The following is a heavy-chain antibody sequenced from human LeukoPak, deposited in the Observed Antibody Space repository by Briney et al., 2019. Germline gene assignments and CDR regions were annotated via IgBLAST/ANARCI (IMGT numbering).Heavy chain of an antibody. J-gene: IGHJ4*02. V-gene: IGHV4-38-2*02. D-gene: IGHD3-10*01. CDR1: GYSINNNYY. Sequence: SETLSLTCTVSGYSINNNYYWDWIRQPPGKGLEFIASIHHSGTTNYNPALKSRVTISGDTSKNQFSLKVNSVTSADTAVYYCAREGPMFDSGSYSKSLGYWGQGSVVTVSS. CDR3: AREGPMFDSGSYSKSLGY. CDR2: IHHSGTT.